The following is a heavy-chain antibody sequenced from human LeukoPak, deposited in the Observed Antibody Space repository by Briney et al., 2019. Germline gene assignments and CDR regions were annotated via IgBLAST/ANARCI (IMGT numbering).Heavy chain of an antibody. CDR1: GFTFNNYA. V-gene: IGHV3-23*01. J-gene: IGHJ4*02. D-gene: IGHD2-15*01. Sequence: GASLRLSCAASGFTFNNYAMSWVRQAPGKGLEWVSAIRGSGYSTYYADSVKGRFTISRENSQNTLYLQMNSLRAEDTAIYFCAKGKDRGCSGGTCYREYYFDSWGQGTLVTVSS. CDR3: AKGKDRGCSGGTCYREYYFDS. CDR2: IRGSGYST.